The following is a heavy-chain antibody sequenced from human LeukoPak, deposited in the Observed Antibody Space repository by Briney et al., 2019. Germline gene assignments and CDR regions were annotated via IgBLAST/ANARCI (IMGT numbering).Heavy chain of an antibody. Sequence: GGSLRLSCAASGFTFSAYWMTWVRPAPGKGLEWVANIKPDGSKKYYADSMKGRFTISRDNAKNSLYLQMNSLGAEDTAIYYCARDCNGEGDYWGQGTLVTVSS. CDR1: GFTFSAYW. D-gene: IGHD4-17*01. V-gene: IGHV3-7*03. CDR3: ARDCNGEGDY. CDR2: IKPDGSKK. J-gene: IGHJ4*02.